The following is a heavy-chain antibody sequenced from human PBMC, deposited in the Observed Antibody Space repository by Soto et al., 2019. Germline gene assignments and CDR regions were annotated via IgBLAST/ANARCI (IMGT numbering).Heavy chain of an antibody. D-gene: IGHD2-15*01. CDR3: ARCRDAFGFDS. CDR2: IHYRGRT. Sequence: QVQLQESGPGLLKPSETLSLTCNVSGGSINSGGYYWGWIRQHPGKGLEWIGYIHYRGRTSYNPCLPSRVSISLDTSGHLFAMALTSVNAADTAVYYCARCRDAFGFDSWGQGTLVNGSS. V-gene: IGHV4-31*03. CDR1: GGSINSGGYY. J-gene: IGHJ4*02.